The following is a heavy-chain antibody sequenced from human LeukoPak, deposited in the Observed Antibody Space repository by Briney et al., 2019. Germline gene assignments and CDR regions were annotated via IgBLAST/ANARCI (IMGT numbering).Heavy chain of an antibody. CDR1: GYTFTSYY. CDR3: ASYGSGSYFRADAFDI. J-gene: IGHJ3*02. D-gene: IGHD3-10*01. CDR2: INPSGGST. Sequence: GASVKVSCKASGYTFTSYYMHWVRQAPGQGLEWMGIINPSGGSTSYAQKFQGRVTMTRDTSTSTVYMELSSLRSEDTAVYYCASYGSGSYFRADAFDIWGQGTMVTASS. V-gene: IGHV1-46*03.